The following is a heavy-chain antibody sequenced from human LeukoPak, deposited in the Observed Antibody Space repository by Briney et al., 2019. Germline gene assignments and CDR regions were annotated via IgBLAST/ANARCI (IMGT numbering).Heavy chain of an antibody. D-gene: IGHD6-19*01. J-gene: IGHJ4*02. CDR1: GYSFTSYW. Sequence: GESLKISCKGSGYSFTSYWISWVRQMPGKGLEWMGRIDPGDSNTNNNPSYQGHVTISADKSTSTAYLQWSSLKATDTAMYYCARQGQREDSSGWFVFDYWGQGTLVTVSS. CDR2: IDPGDSNT. V-gene: IGHV5-10-1*01. CDR3: ARQGQREDSSGWFVFDY.